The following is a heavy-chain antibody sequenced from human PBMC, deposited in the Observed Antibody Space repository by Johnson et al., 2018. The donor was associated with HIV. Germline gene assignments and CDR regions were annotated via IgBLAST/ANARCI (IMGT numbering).Heavy chain of an antibody. V-gene: IGHV3-30*03. D-gene: IGHD6-13*01. CDR3: ARDGLAARVVGAFDI. J-gene: IGHJ3*02. Sequence: VQLVESGGGLVQPGGSLRLSCAASGFTVSSDYISWVRQAPGKGLEWVALISCDGSKKYLADSVKGRLTISRGYSKNTLYLQMNSLRAEDTAVYYCARDGLAARVVGAFDIWGQGTMVTVSS. CDR1: GFTVSSDY. CDR2: ISCDGSKK.